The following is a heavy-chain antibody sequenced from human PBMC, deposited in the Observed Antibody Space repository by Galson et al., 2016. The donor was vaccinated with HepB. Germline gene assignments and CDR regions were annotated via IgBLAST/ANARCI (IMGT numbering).Heavy chain of an antibody. J-gene: IGHJ3*01. V-gene: IGHV3-73*01. CDR1: GFVFSGSA. D-gene: IGHD5-24*01. CDR3: TRIEEAREGIKGTFNV. Sequence: SLRLSCAASGFVFSGSAIHWARQASGRGLEWVGRIRSNIESYATGYIESVKGRFTISRDDSKDTAYLQMNSLKIDDTAVYYCTRIEEAREGIKGTFNVWGQGTMVTVSS. CDR2: IRSNIESYAT.